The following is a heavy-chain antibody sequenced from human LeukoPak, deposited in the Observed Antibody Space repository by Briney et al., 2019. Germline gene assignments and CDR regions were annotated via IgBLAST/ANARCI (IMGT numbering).Heavy chain of an antibody. V-gene: IGHV3-11*04. CDR1: GFTFSDYY. J-gene: IGHJ4*02. CDR3: AKAPYYDFWSGYYYPPFDY. Sequence: GGSLRLSCAASGFTFSDYYMSWIRQAPGKGLEWVSYISSSGSTIYYADSVKGRFTISRDNAKNSLYLQMNSLRAEDTAVYYCAKAPYYDFWSGYYYPPFDYWGQGTLVTVSS. D-gene: IGHD3-3*01. CDR2: ISSSGSTI.